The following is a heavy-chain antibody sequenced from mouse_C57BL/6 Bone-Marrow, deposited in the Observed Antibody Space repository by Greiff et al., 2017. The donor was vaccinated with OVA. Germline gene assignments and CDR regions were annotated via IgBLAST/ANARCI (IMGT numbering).Heavy chain of an antibody. V-gene: IGHV1-18*01. CDR1: GYTFTDYN. J-gene: IGHJ2*01. CDR2: INPNNGGT. D-gene: IGHD2-3*01. Sequence: VQLQQSGPELVKPGASVKIPCKASGYTFTDYNMDWVTQSHGKNLEWIGDINPNNGGTIYTQKFKGQATLTVDKSSSPAYMELRSLTAEDTAVYDCARTNYEGYSYYVDYWGQGTTLTVSS. CDR3: ARTNYEGYSYYVDY.